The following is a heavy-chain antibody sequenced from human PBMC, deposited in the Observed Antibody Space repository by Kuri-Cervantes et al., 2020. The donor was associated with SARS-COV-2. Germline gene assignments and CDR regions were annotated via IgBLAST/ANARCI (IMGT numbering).Heavy chain of an antibody. CDR3: VRHEAGEMVY. V-gene: IGHV4-4*07. D-gene: IGHD7-27*01. CDR2: IYTSGST. J-gene: IGHJ4*02. CDR1: GGSISSYY. Sequence: GSLRLSCTVSGGSISSYYWSWIRQPAGKGLEWIGRIYTSGSTNYNPSLKSRVTMSVDTSKDQSSLKLSSVTAADTAVYYCVRHEAGEMVYWGQGTLVTVSS.